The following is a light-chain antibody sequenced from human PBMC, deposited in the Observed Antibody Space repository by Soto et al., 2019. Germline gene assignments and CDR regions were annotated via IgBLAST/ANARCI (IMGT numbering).Light chain of an antibody. CDR1: QSIAST. V-gene: IGKV3-15*01. J-gene: IGKJ1*01. CDR3: QQYDSWSPWT. Sequence: IVMTQSPATLSVSPGERATLSCRASQSIASTLAWYQQKPGHAPSLLIYAASTRATGIPARFSGSGSGTKFTLTISSLQSDDFAVEYCQQYDSWSPWTFGPGTKVEIK. CDR2: AAS.